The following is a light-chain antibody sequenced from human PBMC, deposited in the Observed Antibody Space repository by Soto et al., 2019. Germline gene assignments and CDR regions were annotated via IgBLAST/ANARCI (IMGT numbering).Light chain of an antibody. CDR2: GSS. Sequence: IEITHAPPSLLPFGGDRVTILARASQNISDYLHSYQQKPGKAPTLLIYGSSSLQTGVPPRFSGSGSGTEFTLTISSLQPEDFGTYYCQQTYDSLVSFGGGTKVDIK. J-gene: IGKJ4*01. V-gene: IGKV1-39*01. CDR3: QQTYDSLVS. CDR1: QNISDY.